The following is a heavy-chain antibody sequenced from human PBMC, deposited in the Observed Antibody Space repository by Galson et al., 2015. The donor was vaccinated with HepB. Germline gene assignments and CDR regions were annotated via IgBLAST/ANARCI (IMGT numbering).Heavy chain of an antibody. CDR1: GFTFSSYA. V-gene: IGHV3-30-3*01. J-gene: IGHJ6*02. D-gene: IGHD3-22*01. CDR2: ISYDGSNK. CDR3: ARDLFISMIVDRDGDV. Sequence: SLRLSCAASGFTFSSYAMHWVRQAPGKGLEWVAVISYDGSNKYYADSVKGRFTISRDNSKNTLYLQMNSLRAEDTAVYYCARDLFISMIVDRDGDVWGQGTTVTVSS.